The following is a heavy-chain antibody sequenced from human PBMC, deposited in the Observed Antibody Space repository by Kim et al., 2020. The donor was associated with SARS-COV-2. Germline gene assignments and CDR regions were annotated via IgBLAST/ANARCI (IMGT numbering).Heavy chain of an antibody. J-gene: IGHJ4*02. V-gene: IGHV4-34*01. Sequence: SETLSLTCAVYGGSFSGYYWSWIRQPPGKGLEWIGEINHSGSTNYNPSLKSRVTISVDTSKNQFSLKLSSVTAADTAVYYCARGAPRRKIDYWGQGTLVTVSS. CDR2: INHSGST. CDR1: GGSFSGYY. CDR3: ARGAPRRKIDY.